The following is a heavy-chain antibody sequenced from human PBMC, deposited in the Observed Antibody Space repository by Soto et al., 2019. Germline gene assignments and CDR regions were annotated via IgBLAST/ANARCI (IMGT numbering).Heavy chain of an antibody. CDR3: ARDHARRGLRLPSAWSYFDY. V-gene: IGHV1-3*01. J-gene: IGHJ4*02. D-gene: IGHD5-12*01. Sequence: ASVKVSCKASGYTFTSYAMHWVRQAPGQRLEWMGWINAGNGNTKYSQKFQGRVTITRDTSASTAYMELSSLRSEDTAVYYCARDHARRGLRLPSAWSYFDYWGQGTLVTVAS. CDR2: INAGNGNT. CDR1: GYTFTSYA.